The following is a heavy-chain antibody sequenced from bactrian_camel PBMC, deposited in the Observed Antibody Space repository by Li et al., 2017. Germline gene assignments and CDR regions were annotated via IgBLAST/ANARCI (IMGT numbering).Heavy chain of an antibody. CDR3: AKDSTPWTFADFGH. Sequence: HVQLVESGGDLVQPGGSLRLSCAASGFTFSSYTMSWVRQAPGKGLEWVSAFSANNGNTYYADSVKGRFTISKDNAKNTVYLQMKSVKPEDMAVYYCAKDSTPWTFADFGHWGQGTQVTVS. D-gene: IGHD1*01. CDR2: FSANNGNT. CDR1: GFTFSSYT. V-gene: IGHV3-2*01. J-gene: IGHJ6*01.